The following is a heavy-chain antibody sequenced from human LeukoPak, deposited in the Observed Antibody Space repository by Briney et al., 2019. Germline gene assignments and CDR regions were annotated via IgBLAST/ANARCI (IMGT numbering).Heavy chain of an antibody. CDR3: ARDAGYSSGWYRENDY. V-gene: IGHV3-11*05. CDR1: GFTFSDYY. CDR2: ISSSSSYA. J-gene: IGHJ4*02. Sequence: PGGSLRLSCAASGFTFSDYYMSWIRQAPGKGLEWVSYISSSSSYANYADSVKGRFTISRDNAKNSLYLQMNSLRADDTAVYYCARDAGYSSGWYRENDYWGQGTLVTVSS. D-gene: IGHD6-19*01.